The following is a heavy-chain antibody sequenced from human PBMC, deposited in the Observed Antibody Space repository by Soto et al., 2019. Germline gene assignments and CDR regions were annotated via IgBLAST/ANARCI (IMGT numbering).Heavy chain of an antibody. CDR1: GDSVNSYY. CDR3: ALVVVAATRWYYFDY. J-gene: IGHJ4*02. D-gene: IGHD2-15*01. V-gene: IGHV4-59*08. CDR2: VYYSGST. Sequence: SETLSLTCTVTGDSVNSYYWSWMRQPPGKGLECMGYVYYSGSTNYNPSLKSRVTISVDTSKNQFSLKLSSVTAADTAVYYCALVVVAATRWYYFDYWGQGTLVTVSS.